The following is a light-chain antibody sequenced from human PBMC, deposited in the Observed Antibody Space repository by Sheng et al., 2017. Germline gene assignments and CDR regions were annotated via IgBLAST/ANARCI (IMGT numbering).Light chain of an antibody. V-gene: IGKV4-1*01. CDR3: QQYYSTPRT. CDR2: WAS. Sequence: DIVMTQSPDSLPVSLGERATITCKSSQSILSNSNNKNYLAWYQQKPGQPPKLLIYWASTRESGVPDRFSGSGSGSDFTLTISSLQAADVAVYYCQQYYSTPRTFGQGTKVEIK. J-gene: IGKJ1*01. CDR1: QSILSNSNNKNY.